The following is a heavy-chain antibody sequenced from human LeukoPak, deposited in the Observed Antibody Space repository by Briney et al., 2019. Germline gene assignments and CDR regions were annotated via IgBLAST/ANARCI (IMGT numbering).Heavy chain of an antibody. J-gene: IGHJ4*02. CDR2: IYYSGST. CDR3: ARGPPVAPYCSTTSCYALDY. V-gene: IGHV4-59*01. D-gene: IGHD2-2*01. Sequence: SETLSLTCTVSGGSISSYYWSWIRQPPGKGLEWIGYIYYSGSTNYNPSLKSRVTIPVDTSKKQFSLKLSSVTAADTAVYYCARGPPVAPYCSTTSCYALDYWGQGTLVTVSS. CDR1: GGSISSYY.